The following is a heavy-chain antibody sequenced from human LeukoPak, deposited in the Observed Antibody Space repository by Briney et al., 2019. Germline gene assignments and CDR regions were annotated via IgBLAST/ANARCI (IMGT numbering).Heavy chain of an antibody. D-gene: IGHD4-17*01. J-gene: IGHJ5*02. V-gene: IGHV1-69*13. CDR2: IIPIFGTA. Sequence: SVKVSCKASGGTFSSYAISWVRQAPGQGLEWMGGIIPIFGTANYAQKFQGRVKITADESTSTAYMELSSLRSEDTAVYYCARGDYGDYDWFDPWGQGTLVTVSS. CDR1: GGTFSSYA. CDR3: ARGDYGDYDWFDP.